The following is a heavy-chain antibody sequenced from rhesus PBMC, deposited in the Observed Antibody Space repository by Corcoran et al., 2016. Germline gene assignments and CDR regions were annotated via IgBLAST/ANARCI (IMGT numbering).Heavy chain of an antibody. Sequence: QVQLQESGPGLVKPSETLSLTCAVSGGSISSGYYYWSWIRQPPGKGLEWIGYITYSGSPSYNPSLKSRVTISRDTSKNQFSLKLSSVTAADTAVYYCARYFSNYVPVDYWGQGVLVTVSS. CDR2: ITYSGSP. CDR1: GGSISSGYYY. V-gene: IGHV4-122*02. J-gene: IGHJ4*01. CDR3: ARYFSNYVPVDY. D-gene: IGHD4-23*01.